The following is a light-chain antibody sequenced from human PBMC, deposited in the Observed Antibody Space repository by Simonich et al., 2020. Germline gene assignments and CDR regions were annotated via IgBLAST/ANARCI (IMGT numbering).Light chain of an antibody. CDR2: WAS. V-gene: IGKV4-1*01. J-gene: IGKJ2*01. CDR3: QLYYSTPYT. CDR1: QSVLYSSNNKNY. Sequence: DIVMTPSPDSLAVSLGERATINCKASQSVLYSSNNKNYLSWYQQKPGQPPKLLIYWASTRESGVPGRFSGSGSGTDFTLTISSLQAEDVAVDYWQLYYSTPYTFGQGTKLEIK.